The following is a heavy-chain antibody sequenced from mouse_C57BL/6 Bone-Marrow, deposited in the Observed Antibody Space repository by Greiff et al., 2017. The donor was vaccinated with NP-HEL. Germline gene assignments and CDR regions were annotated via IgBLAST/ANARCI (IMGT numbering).Heavy chain of an antibody. CDR2: INPNNGGT. CDR3: ARGWLRRRLAY. V-gene: IGHV1-26*01. Sequence: EVQLKQSGPELVKPGASVKISCKASGYTFTDYYMNWVKQSHGKSLEWIGDINPNNGGTSYNQKFKGKATLTVDKSSSTAYMELRSLTSEDSAVYYCARGWLRRRLAYWGQGTLVTVSA. D-gene: IGHD2-2*01. J-gene: IGHJ3*01. CDR1: GYTFTDYY.